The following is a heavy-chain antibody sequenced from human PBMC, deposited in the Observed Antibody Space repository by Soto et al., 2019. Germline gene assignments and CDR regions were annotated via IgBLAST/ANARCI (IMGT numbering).Heavy chain of an antibody. Sequence: GGSLRLSCAASGFTFSSYGMHWVRQAPGKGLEWVAVISYDGSNKYYADSVKGRFTISRDNSKNTLYLQMNSLRAEDTAVYYCAKSYWNYGGAFDIWGQGTMVTVSS. CDR3: AKSYWNYGGAFDI. CDR1: GFTFSSYG. V-gene: IGHV3-30*18. CDR2: ISYDGSNK. J-gene: IGHJ3*02. D-gene: IGHD1-7*01.